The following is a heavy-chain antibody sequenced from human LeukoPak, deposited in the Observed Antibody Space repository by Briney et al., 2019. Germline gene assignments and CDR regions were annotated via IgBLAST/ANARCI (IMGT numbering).Heavy chain of an antibody. Sequence: SVKVSCKASGGTFSSYAISWVRQAPGQGLGWMGGIIPIFGTANYAQKFQGRVTITADESTSTAYMELSSLRSEDTAVYYCARDLSPSGAFDIWGQGTMVTVSS. CDR2: IIPIFGTA. CDR1: GGTFSSYA. V-gene: IGHV1-69*13. J-gene: IGHJ3*02. CDR3: ARDLSPSGAFDI. D-gene: IGHD2/OR15-2a*01.